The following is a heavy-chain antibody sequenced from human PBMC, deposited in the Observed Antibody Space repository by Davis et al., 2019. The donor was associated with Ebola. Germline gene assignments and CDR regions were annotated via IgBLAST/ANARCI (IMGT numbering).Heavy chain of an antibody. V-gene: IGHV3-23*01. Sequence: GESLKISCAASGFTFSSYAMSWVRQAPGKGLEWVSAISGSGGSTYYADSVKGRFTISRDNSKNTLYLQMNSLRAEDTAVYYCAKDLLVESGYWGQGTLVTVSS. CDR2: ISGSGGST. CDR3: AKDLLVESGY. CDR1: GFTFSSYA. J-gene: IGHJ4*02.